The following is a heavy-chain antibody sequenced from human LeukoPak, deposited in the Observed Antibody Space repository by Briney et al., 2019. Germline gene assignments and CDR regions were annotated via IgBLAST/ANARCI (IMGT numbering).Heavy chain of an antibody. CDR2: ISSNGGST. V-gene: IGHV3-64*01. Sequence: HTGGSLRLSCAASGFTFSSYAMHWVRQAPGKGLEYVSAISSNGGSTYYANSVKGRLTISRDNAKNSLYLQMNSLRAEDTALYYCARVSDISVAAYFDYWGQGTLVTVSS. CDR1: GFTFSSYA. CDR3: ARVSDISVAAYFDY. D-gene: IGHD6-19*01. J-gene: IGHJ4*02.